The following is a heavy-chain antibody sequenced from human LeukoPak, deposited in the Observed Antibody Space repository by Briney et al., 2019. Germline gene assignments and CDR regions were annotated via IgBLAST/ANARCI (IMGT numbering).Heavy chain of an antibody. V-gene: IGHV3-23*01. Sequence: GGSLRLSCAASGFTFSSYSMNWVRQAPGKGLEWVSAISGSGGSTYYADSVKGRFTISRDNSKNTLYLQMNSLRAEDTAVYYCAKDPKHSSSWYYFDYWGQGTLVTVSS. CDR3: AKDPKHSSSWYYFDY. D-gene: IGHD6-13*01. J-gene: IGHJ4*02. CDR1: GFTFSSYS. CDR2: ISGSGGST.